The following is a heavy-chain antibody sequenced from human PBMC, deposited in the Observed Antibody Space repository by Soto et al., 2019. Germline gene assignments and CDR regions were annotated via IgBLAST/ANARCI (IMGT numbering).Heavy chain of an antibody. D-gene: IGHD1-7*01. V-gene: IGHV1-3*01. CDR3: ARVRALSKEIGELGY. J-gene: IGHJ4*02. CDR1: GYTFTSYA. Sequence: QVQLVQSGAEVKKPGASVKVSCKATGYTFTSYAMHWVRQAPGQRLEWMGWINAGNGNTKYSQKFQGRVTITRDTSASTAYMELSSLRSEGTDVYYCARVRALSKEIGELGYWGQGTLVTVSS. CDR2: INAGNGNT.